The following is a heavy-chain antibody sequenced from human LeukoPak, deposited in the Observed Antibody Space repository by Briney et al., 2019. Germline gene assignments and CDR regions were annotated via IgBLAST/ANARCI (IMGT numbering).Heavy chain of an antibody. CDR3: ARDRSAIDVFDI. J-gene: IGHJ3*02. CDR2: ISKNGDTT. Sequence: PGGSLRLSSAASGFTFSSYGIHWVRQAPGKGLEWVSVISKNGDTTYYADSVKGRFTISRDNSRNTLYLQMNSLRAEDTAVYYCARDRSAIDVFDIWGQGTMVTVSS. CDR1: GFTFSSYG. V-gene: IGHV3-23*01.